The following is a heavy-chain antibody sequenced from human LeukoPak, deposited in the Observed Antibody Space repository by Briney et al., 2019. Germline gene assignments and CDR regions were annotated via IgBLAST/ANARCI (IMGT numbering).Heavy chain of an antibody. V-gene: IGHV3-7*01. CDR2: VNQDGSER. J-gene: IGHJ6*02. Sequence: GGSLRLSCAASGFTFSSYAMSWVRQAPGKGLEWVANVNQDGSERYYVNSVRGRFTISRDNAKNSLDLQMNSLRAEDTALYFCAKANAMDVWGQGTTVTVSS. CDR3: AKANAMDV. CDR1: GFTFSSYA.